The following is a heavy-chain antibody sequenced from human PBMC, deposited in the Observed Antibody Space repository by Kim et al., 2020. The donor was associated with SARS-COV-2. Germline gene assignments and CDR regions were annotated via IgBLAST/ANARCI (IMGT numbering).Heavy chain of an antibody. V-gene: IGHV3-33*01. CDR3: ARDGARRGNSRPDFDY. Sequence: GGSLRLSCAASGFTFSSYGMHWVRQAPGKGLEWVAVIWYDGSNKYYADSVKGRFTISRDNSKNTLYLQMNSLRAEDTAVYYCARDGARRGNSRPDFDYWGQGTLVTVSS. J-gene: IGHJ4*02. CDR2: IWYDGSNK. D-gene: IGHD4-4*01. CDR1: GFTFSSYG.